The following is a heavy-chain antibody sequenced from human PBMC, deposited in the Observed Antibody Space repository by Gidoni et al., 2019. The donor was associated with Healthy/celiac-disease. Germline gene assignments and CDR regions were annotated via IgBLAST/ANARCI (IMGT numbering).Heavy chain of an antibody. CDR1: GFTFDDYA. CDR3: AKDSSIAARSPFDY. Sequence: EVQLVESGGGLVQPGRSLRLSCAAPGFTFDDYAMHWVRQAPGKGLEWVSGISWNSGSIGYADSVKGRFTISRDNAKNSLYLQMNSLRAEDTALYYCAKDSSIAARSPFDYWGQGTLVTVSS. J-gene: IGHJ4*02. CDR2: ISWNSGSI. D-gene: IGHD6-6*01. V-gene: IGHV3-9*01.